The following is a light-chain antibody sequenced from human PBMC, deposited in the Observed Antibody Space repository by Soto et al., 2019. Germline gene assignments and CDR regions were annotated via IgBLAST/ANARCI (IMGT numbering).Light chain of an antibody. CDR3: HQYNNWTWT. V-gene: IGKV3-15*01. CDR1: QRVSNH. CDR2: AAS. J-gene: IGKJ1*01. Sequence: ETVMTQSPVTLSVSPGDTATLSCRASQRVSNHFAWYQQHPGQAPRILIYAASTRAAGVPVRFSGSGSETEFTLTIRRLQSEDFALYYCHQYNNWTWTFGQGTKVDIK.